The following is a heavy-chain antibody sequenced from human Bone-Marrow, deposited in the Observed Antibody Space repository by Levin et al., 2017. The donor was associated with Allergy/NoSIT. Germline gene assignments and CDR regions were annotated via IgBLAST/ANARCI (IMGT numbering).Heavy chain of an antibody. J-gene: IGHJ4*02. CDR1: GYSFSSYG. V-gene: IGHV1-18*04. Sequence: GGSLRLSCKASGYSFSSYGISWVRQAPGQGIEWMGWLSGYNGDTNYAQRLQGRVNMTSDTSTRTAYMELKSLRFDDTAVYYCARVGPYGLGRGYFDYWGQGTLVTVSS. D-gene: IGHD3-10*01. CDR2: LSGYNGDT. CDR3: ARVGPYGLGRGYFDY.